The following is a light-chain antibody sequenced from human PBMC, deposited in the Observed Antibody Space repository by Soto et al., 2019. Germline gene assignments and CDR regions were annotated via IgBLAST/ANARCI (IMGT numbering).Light chain of an antibody. CDR3: NSYKTSSTLV. Sequence: QSVLTQPASVSGSPGQSITISCTGTSSDVGGYNFVSWYQQHPGKAPKLMIYEVTSRPSGVSNRFSGSKSGNTASLTISGLQAEDEADYYCNSYKTSSTLVFGTGTKVTVL. V-gene: IGLV2-14*03. CDR2: EVT. J-gene: IGLJ1*01. CDR1: SSDVGGYNF.